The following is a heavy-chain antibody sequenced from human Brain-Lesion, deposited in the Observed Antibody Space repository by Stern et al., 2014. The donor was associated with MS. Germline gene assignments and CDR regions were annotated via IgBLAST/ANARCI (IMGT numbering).Heavy chain of an antibody. D-gene: IGHD5-24*01. Sequence: VQLVESGGGVVQPGTSLRLSCAAPGFTFSSSAMHWVRQAPGKGLEWVALAWYDGRTADYTNSVKGRFPISRDNSKNTLSLQMNSLTAEDTAVYYCARGHIPYAYNYLFDYWGQGTLVTVSS. CDR2: AWYDGRTA. J-gene: IGHJ4*02. CDR3: ARGHIPYAYNYLFDY. V-gene: IGHV3-33*01. CDR1: GFTFSSSA.